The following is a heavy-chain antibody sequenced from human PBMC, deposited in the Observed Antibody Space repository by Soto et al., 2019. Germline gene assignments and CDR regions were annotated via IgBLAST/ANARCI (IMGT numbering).Heavy chain of an antibody. J-gene: IGHJ4*02. Sequence: QVHLVQSGAEVKKPGASVKVSCKGSGYAFTTYGITWVRQAPGQGLEWMGWISDHNGNTNYAQKRQGPPNVPRDSSPSTPHMELRGLRSDDTAVYYCARGRYGDYWGQGALVTVSS. V-gene: IGHV1-18*01. D-gene: IGHD1-1*01. CDR1: GYAFTTYG. CDR3: ARGRYGDY. CDR2: ISDHNGNT.